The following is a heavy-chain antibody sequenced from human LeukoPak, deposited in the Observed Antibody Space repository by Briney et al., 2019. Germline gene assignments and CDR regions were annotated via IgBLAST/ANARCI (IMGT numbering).Heavy chain of an antibody. D-gene: IGHD6-13*01. CDR3: AREDLAAAGTIRGYFDY. V-gene: IGHV3-53*01. Sequence: GGSLRLSCAASGFTVSSNYMSWVRQAPGKGLEWVSVIYSGGSTYYADSVKGRFTISRDNSKNTLYLQMNSLRAEDTAVYYCAREDLAAAGTIRGYFDYWGQGTLVTVSS. CDR2: IYSGGST. J-gene: IGHJ4*02. CDR1: GFTVSSNY.